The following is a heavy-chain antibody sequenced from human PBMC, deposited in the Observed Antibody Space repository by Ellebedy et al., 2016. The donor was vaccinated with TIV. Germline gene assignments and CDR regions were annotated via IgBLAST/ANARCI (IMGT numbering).Heavy chain of an antibody. Sequence: GGSLRLSCAASGFTFSSYGMHWVRQAPGKGLEWVAFIRYDGSNKYYADSVKGRFTISRDNSKNTLYLQMNSLRAEDTAVYYCARRYITSWYFDLWGRGTLVTVSS. V-gene: IGHV3-30*02. J-gene: IGHJ2*01. CDR3: ARRYITSWYFDL. CDR1: GFTFSSYG. CDR2: IRYDGSNK. D-gene: IGHD3-9*01.